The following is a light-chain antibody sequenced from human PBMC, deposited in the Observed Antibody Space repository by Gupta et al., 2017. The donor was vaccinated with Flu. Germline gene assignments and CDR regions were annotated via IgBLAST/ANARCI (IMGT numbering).Light chain of an antibody. CDR2: WAS. V-gene: IGKV4-1*01. Sequence: SLAVSLGERATINCKSSQSVLYSSNNKNYLAWYQQKPGQPPKLLIYWASTRESGVPDRFSGSGSGTDFTLTISSLQAEDVAGYYCQQYYLFGGGTKVEIK. J-gene: IGKJ4*01. CDR3: QQYYL. CDR1: QSVLYSSNNKNY.